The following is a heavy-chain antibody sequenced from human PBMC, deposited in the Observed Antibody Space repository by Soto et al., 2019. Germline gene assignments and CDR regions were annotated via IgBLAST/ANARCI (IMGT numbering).Heavy chain of an antibody. CDR1: VGSISSSSYS. J-gene: IGHJ4*02. CDR3: ARGSACSCGSCYAGPLDY. D-gene: IGHD2-15*01. Sequence: PSQTRSLTCTVSVGSISSSSYSWGWIRQPPGKGLEWIGSIYYSGSTYYSPSLKSRLTISVDTSKNQFSLKLSSVSAADTAVYYCARGSACSCGSCYAGPLDYWRQGTLVTVSS. CDR2: IYYSGST. V-gene: IGHV4-39*01.